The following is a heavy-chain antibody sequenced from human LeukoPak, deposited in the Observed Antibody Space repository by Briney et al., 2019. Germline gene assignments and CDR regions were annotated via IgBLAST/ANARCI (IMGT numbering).Heavy chain of an antibody. D-gene: IGHD2-21*02. V-gene: IGHV1-69*13. CDR2: ISPIFGTA. Sequence: SVKVSCKASGGTFSSHAISWVRQAPGPGLEWMGWISPIFGTAKFPQKFQGRVTITAEEAKSTAYLELNSQRCEDNAGDYCSRGTYCGGDCYFDYWGQGTLVTVSS. CDR1: GGTFSSHA. J-gene: IGHJ4*02. CDR3: SRGTYCGGDCYFDY.